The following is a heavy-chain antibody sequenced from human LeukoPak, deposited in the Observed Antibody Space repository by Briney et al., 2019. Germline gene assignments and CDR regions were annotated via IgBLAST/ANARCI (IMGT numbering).Heavy chain of an antibody. J-gene: IGHJ6*02. Sequence: ASVKVSCKASGYTFTSYDINWVRQATGQGLEWMGWMNPNSGNTGYAQKFQGRVTITRDMSTSTAYMELSSLRSEDTAVYYCAAEYYGSGSYPSDYGMDVWGQGTTVTVSS. V-gene: IGHV1-8*01. CDR1: GYTFTSYD. CDR3: AAEYYGSGSYPSDYGMDV. CDR2: MNPNSGNT. D-gene: IGHD3-10*01.